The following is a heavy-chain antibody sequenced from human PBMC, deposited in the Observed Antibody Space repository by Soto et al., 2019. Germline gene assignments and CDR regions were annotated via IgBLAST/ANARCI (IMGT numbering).Heavy chain of an antibody. CDR1: GYSLTSYW. V-gene: IGHV5-51*01. J-gene: IGHJ4*02. CDR2: IYLGDSNI. Sequence: PGESLKISCKGSGYSLTSYWIGWMRQTPGKGLEWMGMIYLGDSNIRYSPSFEGQVTISADKSITTAYLQWSSLKASDTAMYYCGRQSYCSCTSCYTVDSWGQGTLVTVSS. D-gene: IGHD2-2*02. CDR3: GRQSYCSCTSCYTVDS.